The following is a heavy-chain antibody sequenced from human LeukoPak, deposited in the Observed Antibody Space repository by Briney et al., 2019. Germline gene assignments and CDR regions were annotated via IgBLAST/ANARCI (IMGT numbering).Heavy chain of an antibody. CDR2: MYYTGST. D-gene: IGHD1-26*01. Sequence: SETLSLTCTVSGGSISSDYWNWIRQPPGKGLEWIGYMYYTGSTNYISSLKSRVTISLDESRNQLSLNLTSVTAADTAIYYCSRESGAFCPFGYWGQGTLVIVPP. V-gene: IGHV4-59*12. CDR3: SRESGAFCPFGY. CDR1: GGSISSDY. J-gene: IGHJ4*02.